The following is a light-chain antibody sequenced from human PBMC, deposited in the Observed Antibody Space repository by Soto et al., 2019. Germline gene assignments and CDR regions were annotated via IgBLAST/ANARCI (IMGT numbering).Light chain of an antibody. J-gene: IGKJ2*01. V-gene: IGKV3-15*01. CDR1: QSVSSN. Sequence: EIVMTQSPATLSVSPGERATLSCGASQSVSSNLAWYQQKPGQAPMLLIYGPSTRATGVPARFSGSGSGTEFTLTISSLQSEDFAVYYCQQYNNWPYTFGQGTKLEI. CDR3: QQYNNWPYT. CDR2: GPS.